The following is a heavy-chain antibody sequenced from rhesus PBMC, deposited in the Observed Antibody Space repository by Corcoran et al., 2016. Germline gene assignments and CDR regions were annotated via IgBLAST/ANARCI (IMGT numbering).Heavy chain of an antibody. CDR1: GGSISGGYG. CDR3: ARVVILQYYFDY. V-gene: IGHV4S7*01. Sequence: QVQLQESGPGLVKPSETLSLTCAVSGGSISGGYGWSWIRQPPGKGLEWIGHIFGSLGSTYYNPSLKRRVTISTDTSKNQFSLKLSSVTAADTAVYYCARVVILQYYFDYWGQGVLVTVSS. J-gene: IGHJ4*01. D-gene: IGHD3-28*01. CDR2: IFGSLGST.